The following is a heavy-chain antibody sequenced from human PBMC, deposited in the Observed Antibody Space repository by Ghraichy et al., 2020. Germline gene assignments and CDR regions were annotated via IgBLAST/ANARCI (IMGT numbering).Heavy chain of an antibody. Sequence: GESLNISCGASGFTFSSYAMSWVRQAPGKGLEWVSAISGSGDNTFYVDSVKGRFTISRDNSKNTLYLQMNSLRAEDTAVYYCAKDGYCSSTSCFLYGMDVWGQGTTVTVSS. V-gene: IGHV3-23*01. CDR3: AKDGYCSSTSCFLYGMDV. CDR1: GFTFSSYA. J-gene: IGHJ6*02. D-gene: IGHD2-2*01. CDR2: ISGSGDNT.